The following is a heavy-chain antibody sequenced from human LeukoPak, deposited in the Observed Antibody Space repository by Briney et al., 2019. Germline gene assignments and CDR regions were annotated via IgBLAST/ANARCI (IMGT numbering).Heavy chain of an antibody. J-gene: IGHJ5*02. D-gene: IGHD6-19*01. CDR1: GFTFSSYW. CDR3: ARGGYSSGWIYNWFDP. V-gene: IGHV3-7*01. CDR2: IKQDGSEK. Sequence: GGSLRLSCAASGFTFSSYWMSWVRQAPGKGLEWVANIKQDGSEKYYVDSVKGRFTISRDNAKSSLYLQMNSLRAEDTAVYYCARGGYSSGWIYNWFDPWGQGTLVTVSS.